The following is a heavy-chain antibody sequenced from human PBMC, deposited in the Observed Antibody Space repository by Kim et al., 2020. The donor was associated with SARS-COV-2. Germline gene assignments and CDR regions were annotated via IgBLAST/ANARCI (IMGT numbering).Heavy chain of an antibody. D-gene: IGHD1-26*01. CDR1: GFSVSSGSYY. CDR2: IYYSGST. Sequence: SETLSLTCTVSGFSVSSGSYYWSWIRQPPGKGLEWIGYIYYSGSTNYNPSLNSRVTISVDTSKNQFSLELSSVTAADTAVYYCAGFSGSYYLYYFDYWGQGTLVTVSS. CDR3: AGFSGSYYLYYFDY. V-gene: IGHV4-61*01. J-gene: IGHJ4*02.